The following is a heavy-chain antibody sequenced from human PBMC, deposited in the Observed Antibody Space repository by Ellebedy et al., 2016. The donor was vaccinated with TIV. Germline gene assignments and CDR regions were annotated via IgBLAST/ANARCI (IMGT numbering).Heavy chain of an antibody. Sequence: GESLKISXLASGFTFSDYSMNWVRQAPGKGLEWLSYISTDSSTIYHGDSVRGRFTFSRDNAKNALYLQVNSLRAEDTALYYCARGAEGPYSNAWTDAFDLWGQGTMVTVSS. CDR1: GFTFSDYS. D-gene: IGHD6-19*01. CDR2: ISTDSSTI. J-gene: IGHJ3*01. CDR3: ARGAEGPYSNAWTDAFDL. V-gene: IGHV3-48*01.